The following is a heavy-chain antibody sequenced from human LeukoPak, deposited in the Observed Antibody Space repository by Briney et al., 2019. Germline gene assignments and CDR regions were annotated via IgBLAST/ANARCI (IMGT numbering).Heavy chain of an antibody. CDR2: IIPIFGTA. D-gene: IGHD3-9*01. J-gene: IGHJ4*02. CDR3: ARDVDYDILTGVDY. CDR1: GGTFSSYA. Sequence: GASVKVSCKASGGTFSSYAISWVRQAPGQGLEWMGGIIPIFGTANYAQKFQGRVTITTDESTSTAYMELRSLRSDDTAVYYCARDVDYDILTGVDYWGQGTLVTVSS. V-gene: IGHV1-69*05.